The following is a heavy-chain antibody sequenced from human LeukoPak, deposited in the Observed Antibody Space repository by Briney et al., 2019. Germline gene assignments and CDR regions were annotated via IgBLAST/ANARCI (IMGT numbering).Heavy chain of an antibody. CDR1: GGSFSSYY. V-gene: IGHV4-59*01. J-gene: IGHJ3*02. D-gene: IGHD2-2*01. CDR3: ARDRGGDIVVVPAIDAFDI. CDR2: MYYSGST. Sequence: SETLSVTCTVSGGSFSSYYWSWIRQPPGKGLEWIGYMYYSGSTNYNPCLKSRVTISVDTAKHQFSLKLSSVTAADTAVYYCARDRGGDIVVVPAIDAFDIWGQGTMVTVSS.